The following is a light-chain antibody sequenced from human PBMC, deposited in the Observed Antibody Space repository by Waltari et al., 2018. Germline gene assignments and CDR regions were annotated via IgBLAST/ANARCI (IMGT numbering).Light chain of an antibody. CDR1: NIESKS. Sequence: SYVLTQPPSVSVAPGETARLPCGGNNIESKSVHWYRQRPGQAPGLVISYDSDRPSGIPDRLSGSNSGNTATLTISRVEAGDEADYYCQVWDANTDPVVFGTGTEVTVL. J-gene: IGLJ1*01. CDR2: YDS. CDR3: QVWDANTDPVV. V-gene: IGLV3-21*01.